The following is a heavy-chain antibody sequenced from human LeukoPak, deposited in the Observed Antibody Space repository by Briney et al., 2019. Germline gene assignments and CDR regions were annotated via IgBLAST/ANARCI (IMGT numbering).Heavy chain of an antibody. V-gene: IGHV4-59*01. CDR1: GGSISSYY. CDR2: IDYSGST. J-gene: IGHJ5*02. D-gene: IGHD2-15*01. CDR3: ERGCSGGSCYSRYNWFDP. Sequence: SETLSLTCTVSGGSISSYYWSWIRQAPGKGLEGSGYIDYSGSTNYNPSLKGRVTISVATSKNQFSLKLSSVTAADTAVSSCERGCSGGSCYSRYNWFDPWGQGTLVTVSS.